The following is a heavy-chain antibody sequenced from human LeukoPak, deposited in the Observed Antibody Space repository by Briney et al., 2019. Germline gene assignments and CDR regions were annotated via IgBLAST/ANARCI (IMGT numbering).Heavy chain of an antibody. CDR2: IYPNSGGT. J-gene: IGHJ4*02. CDR3: ARASYYYDSSGYPGYYFDY. Sequence: ASLKVSCKASGYTFTDYYMHWVRQAPGQGLEWMGWIYPNSGGTNYAQKFQGRVTMTRDTSISTAYMELSRLRSDDTAVYYCARASYYYDSSGYPGYYFDYWGQGTLVTVSS. V-gene: IGHV1-2*02. D-gene: IGHD3-22*01. CDR1: GYTFTDYY.